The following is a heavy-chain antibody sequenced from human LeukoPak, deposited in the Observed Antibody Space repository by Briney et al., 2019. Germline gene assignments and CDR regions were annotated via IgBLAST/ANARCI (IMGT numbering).Heavy chain of an antibody. V-gene: IGHV4-39*07. CDR3: ARGAVYSSSWIWFDP. CDR2: INHSGST. Sequence: SETLSLTCTVSGGSISSGDYYWSWIRQPPGKGLEWIGEINHSGSTNYNPSLKSRVTISVDTSKNQFSLKLSSVTAADTAVYYCARGAVYSSSWIWFDPWGQGTLVTVSS. CDR1: GGSISSGDYY. J-gene: IGHJ5*02. D-gene: IGHD6-13*01.